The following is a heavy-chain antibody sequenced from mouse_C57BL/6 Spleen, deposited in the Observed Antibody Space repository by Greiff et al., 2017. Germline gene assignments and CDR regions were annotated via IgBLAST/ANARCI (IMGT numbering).Heavy chain of an antibody. Sequence: VKLQQPGTELVKPGASVKLSCKASGYTFTSYWMHWVKQRPGQGLEWIGNINPSNGGTNYNEKFKSKATLTVDKSSSTAYMQLSSLTSEDAAVYYCASMVTTDYYAMDYWGQGTSVTVSS. D-gene: IGHD2-2*01. CDR3: ASMVTTDYYAMDY. V-gene: IGHV1-53*01. J-gene: IGHJ4*01. CDR2: INPSNGGT. CDR1: GYTFTSYW.